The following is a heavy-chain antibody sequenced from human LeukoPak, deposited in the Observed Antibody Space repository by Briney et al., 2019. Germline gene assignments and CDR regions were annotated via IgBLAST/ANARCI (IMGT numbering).Heavy chain of an antibody. J-gene: IGHJ4*02. V-gene: IGHV3-23*01. CDR1: GFRFNNYA. D-gene: IGHD4-23*01. Sequence: QTGGSLRLSCAASGFRFNNYAMTWVRQAPGRGLEWVSVIGSDGGGIQYADSVKGRFSISRDNSKDTLYLQMNSLRVDDTAIYFCTKYAPPTTVVTRFFDSWGQGTMVTVSS. CDR2: IGSDGGGI. CDR3: TKYAPPTTVVTRFFDS.